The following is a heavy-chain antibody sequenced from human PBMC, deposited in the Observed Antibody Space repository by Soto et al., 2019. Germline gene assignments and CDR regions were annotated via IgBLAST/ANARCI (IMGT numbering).Heavy chain of an antibody. CDR1: GYTFTSYG. J-gene: IGHJ4*02. CDR2: ISAYNGNT. CDR3: ARDAAVGLFDY. Sequence: QVQLVQSGAEVKKPGASVKVSCKASGYTFTSYGISWVRQAPGQGLEWMGWISAYNGNTNYAQKPQGRVTMTTDTPTSTAYMERRSLRSDDKAVYYCARDAAVGLFDYWGQGTLVTVSS. V-gene: IGHV1-18*01. D-gene: IGHD1-26*01.